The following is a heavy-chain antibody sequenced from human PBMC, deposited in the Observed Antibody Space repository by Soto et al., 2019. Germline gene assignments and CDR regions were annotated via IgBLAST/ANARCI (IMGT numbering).Heavy chain of an antibody. Sequence: ASVKVSCKASGYTFTSYDINWVRQATGQGLEWMGWMNPNSGNTGYAQKFQGRVTMTRNTSISTAYMELSSLRSEDTAVYYCARAYYDDAPGLYGMDVWGQGTTVTVS. J-gene: IGHJ6*02. V-gene: IGHV1-8*01. CDR3: ARAYYDDAPGLYGMDV. CDR1: GYTFTSYD. CDR2: MNPNSGNT. D-gene: IGHD3-22*01.